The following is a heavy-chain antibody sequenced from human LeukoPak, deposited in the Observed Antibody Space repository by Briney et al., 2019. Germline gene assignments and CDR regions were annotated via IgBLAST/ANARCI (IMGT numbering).Heavy chain of an antibody. CDR3: AKTYYDVLTGSHFDY. V-gene: IGHV3-23*01. J-gene: IGHJ4*02. D-gene: IGHD3-9*01. Sequence: GGSLRLSCAASGFTFSSYAMSWVRQAPGKGLEWVSTISGSGGSTYYADSVKGRFTISRDNSKNTLHLQMNSLRAEDTAVYYCAKTYYDVLTGSHFDYWGQGTLVTVSS. CDR1: GFTFSSYA. CDR2: ISGSGGST.